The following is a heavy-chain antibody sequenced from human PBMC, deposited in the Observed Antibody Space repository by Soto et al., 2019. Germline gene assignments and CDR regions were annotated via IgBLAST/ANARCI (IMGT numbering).Heavy chain of an antibody. V-gene: IGHV1-18*01. J-gene: IGHJ6*02. Sequence: QVQLVQSGAEVKKPGASVKVSCKASGYTFTSYGISWVRQAPGQGLEWMGWISAYNGNTNYAQNLQGRVTMTTDTSTSTAYMELRSLRSDDTAVYYCARDASLPSGDYAPYYCCGMDVWGQGTTVTVSS. CDR2: ISAYNGNT. CDR3: ARDASLPSGDYAPYYCCGMDV. D-gene: IGHD4-17*01. CDR1: GYTFTSYG.